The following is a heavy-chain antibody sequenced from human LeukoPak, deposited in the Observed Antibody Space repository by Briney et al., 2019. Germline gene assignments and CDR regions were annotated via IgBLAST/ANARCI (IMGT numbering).Heavy chain of an antibody. D-gene: IGHD4-17*01. CDR1: GFTFDDYA. V-gene: IGHV3-53*01. CDR3: ATTRYDAFDI. CDR2: IYSGGST. J-gene: IGHJ3*02. Sequence: GGSLRLSCAASGFTFDDYAMHWVRQAPGKGLEWVSLIYSGGSTYYADSVRGRFTISRDNSKNTLCLQMNSLRAEDTAVYYCATTRYDAFDIWGQGTMVTVSS.